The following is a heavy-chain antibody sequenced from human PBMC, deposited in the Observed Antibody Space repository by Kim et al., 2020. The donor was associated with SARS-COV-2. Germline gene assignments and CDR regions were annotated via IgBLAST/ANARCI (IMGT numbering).Heavy chain of an antibody. CDR2: ISSSSSYI. J-gene: IGHJ4*02. V-gene: IGHV3-21*01. Sequence: GGSLRLSCAASGFTFSSYSMNWVRQAPGKGLEWVSSISSSSSYIYYADSVKGRFTISRENAKNSLYLQMNGLRAEDTAVYYCARDVRTPLPLDYWGQGTLVTVSS. CDR1: GFTFSSYS. CDR3: ARDVRTPLPLDY.